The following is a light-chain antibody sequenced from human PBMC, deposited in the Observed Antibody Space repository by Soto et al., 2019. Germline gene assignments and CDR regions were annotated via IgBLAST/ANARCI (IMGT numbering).Light chain of an antibody. Sequence: DIQMTQSPSPLSASVGDRVTITCRASQSISTWLAWYQQKPGKAPTLLIYDASSLESGVPSRFGGGGSGTEFTLTISSLQPDDFATYYCQQYNSYWTLGQGTKVDIK. V-gene: IGKV1-5*01. CDR3: QQYNSYWT. CDR1: QSISTW. CDR2: DAS. J-gene: IGKJ1*01.